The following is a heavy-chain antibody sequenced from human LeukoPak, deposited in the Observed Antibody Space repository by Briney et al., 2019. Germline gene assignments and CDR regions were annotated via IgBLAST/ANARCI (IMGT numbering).Heavy chain of an antibody. V-gene: IGHV3-21*01. Sequence: MSGGSLRLSCAASGFTFSSHSMNWVRQAPGKGLEWVSSISSSSSYIYYADSVKGRFTISRDNAKNSLYLQMNSLRAEDTAVYYCARDRGYYDSSGYYYGNYFDYWGQGTLATVSS. CDR2: ISSSSSYI. CDR3: ARDRGYYDSSGYYYGNYFDY. D-gene: IGHD3-22*01. CDR1: GFTFSSHS. J-gene: IGHJ4*02.